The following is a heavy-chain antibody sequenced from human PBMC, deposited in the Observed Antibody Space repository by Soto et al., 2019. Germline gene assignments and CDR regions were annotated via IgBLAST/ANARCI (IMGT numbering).Heavy chain of an antibody. CDR2: ISSSSSYI. CDR3: ARGGGGDGYNLLGSPAY. D-gene: IGHD2-21*01. Sequence: EVQLLESGGGLVQPGGSLRLSCAASGFTFSSYAMSWVRQAPGKGLEWVSAISSSSSYIYYADSVKGRFTISRDNAKNSLYLQMNSLRAEDTAVYYCARGGGGDGYNLLGSPAYWGQGTLVTVSS. J-gene: IGHJ4*02. V-gene: IGHV3-21*01. CDR1: GFTFSSYA.